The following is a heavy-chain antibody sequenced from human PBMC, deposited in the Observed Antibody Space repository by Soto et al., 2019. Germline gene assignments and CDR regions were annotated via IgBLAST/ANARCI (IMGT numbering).Heavy chain of an antibody. Sequence: ASVKVSCKASGYTFTTFSIHWVRQAPGQSLEWLGWIKADNGKTKYSQKFQGRVTITRDTSASTAYMELSSLRSEDTAVYYRARDGGSYYQHWGQGTLVTVSS. V-gene: IGHV1-3*01. CDR2: IKADNGKT. D-gene: IGHD1-26*01. J-gene: IGHJ1*01. CDR1: GYTFTTFS. CDR3: ARDGGSYYQH.